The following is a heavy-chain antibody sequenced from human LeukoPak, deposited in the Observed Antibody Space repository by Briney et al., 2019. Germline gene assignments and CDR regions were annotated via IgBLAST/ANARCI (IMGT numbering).Heavy chain of an antibody. CDR3: ARVGTESIAAAGNHYYYYYYYMDV. CDR2: IYSGGST. Sequence: PGGSLRLSCAASGFTVSSNYMSWVRQAPGKGLEWVSVIYSGGSTYYADSVKGRFTISRDNSKNTLYLQMNSLRAEDTAVYYCARVGTESIAAAGNHYYYYYYYMDVWGKGTTVTISS. V-gene: IGHV3-66*01. D-gene: IGHD6-13*01. J-gene: IGHJ6*03. CDR1: GFTVSSNY.